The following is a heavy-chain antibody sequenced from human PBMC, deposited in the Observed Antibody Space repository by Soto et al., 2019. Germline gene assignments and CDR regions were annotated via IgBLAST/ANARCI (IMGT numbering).Heavy chain of an antibody. Sequence: ASVKVSCKASGYTFTGYYMHWVRQAPGQGLEWMGWINPNSGGTNYAQKFQGRVTMTRDTSISTAYMELSRLRSDDTAVYYCARVDPNDYVDFLGYYDGMDVWGEGTTFTVSS. J-gene: IGHJ6*04. CDR1: GYTFTGYY. CDR3: ARVDPNDYVDFLGYYDGMDV. D-gene: IGHD4-17*01. V-gene: IGHV1-2*02. CDR2: INPNSGGT.